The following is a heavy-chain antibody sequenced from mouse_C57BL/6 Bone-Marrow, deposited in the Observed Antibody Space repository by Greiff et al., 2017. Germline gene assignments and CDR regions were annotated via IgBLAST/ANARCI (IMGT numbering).Heavy chain of an antibody. V-gene: IGHV1-55*01. CDR2: IYPGSGST. J-gene: IGHJ2*01. Sequence: QVQLQQPGAELVKPGASVKMSCKASGYTFTSYWITWVKQRPGQGLEWIGDIYPGSGSTNYNEKFKSKATLTVDTSSSTAYMQLSSQTSEDSAFYYCARADPTFDYWGQGTTLTVSS. CDR3: ARADPTFDY. CDR1: GYTFTSYW.